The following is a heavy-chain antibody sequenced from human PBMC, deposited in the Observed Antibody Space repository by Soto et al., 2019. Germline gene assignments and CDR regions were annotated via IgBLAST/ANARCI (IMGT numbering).Heavy chain of an antibody. Sequence: GGSLRLSCEASGFTFSDFWMSWVRQAPGKGQERVANIKGDGSEKRYVDSVRGRFTISRDNAKNSLYLQMNSLRADDTALYYYGRHEVRNGMGVWGQGTTVTVSS. CDR1: GFTFSDFW. CDR2: IKGDGSEK. V-gene: IGHV3-7*01. J-gene: IGHJ6*02. CDR3: GRHEVRNGMGV.